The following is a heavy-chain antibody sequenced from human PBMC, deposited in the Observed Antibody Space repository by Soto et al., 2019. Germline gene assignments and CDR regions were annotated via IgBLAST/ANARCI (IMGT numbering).Heavy chain of an antibody. V-gene: IGHV3-74*01. J-gene: IGHJ5*02. CDR2: INSDGSST. CDR3: ARASSSWLNWFDP. D-gene: IGHD6-13*01. Sequence: EVQLVESGGGLLRPGGSLRLSCAVSGFTFSSYWMHWVRQAPGKGLVRVSRINSDGSSTSYADSVKGRFTISRDNAKNTRYLQMYSLRAEDTAVYYCARASSSWLNWFDPWGQGTLVTVSS. CDR1: GFTFSSYW.